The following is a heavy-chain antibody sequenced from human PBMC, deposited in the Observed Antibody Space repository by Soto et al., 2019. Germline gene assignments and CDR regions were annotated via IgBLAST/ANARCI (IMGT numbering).Heavy chain of an antibody. Sequence: ASVKVSCKASGYTFTSYGISWVRQAPGQGLEWMGWISAYNGNTNYAQKLQGRVTMTTDTSTSTAYMELRGLRSDDTAVYYCARDPDLADYYYYMDVWGKGTTVTVSS. CDR3: ARDPDLADYYYYMDV. V-gene: IGHV1-18*01. CDR2: ISAYNGNT. J-gene: IGHJ6*03. D-gene: IGHD2-21*01. CDR1: GYTFTSYG.